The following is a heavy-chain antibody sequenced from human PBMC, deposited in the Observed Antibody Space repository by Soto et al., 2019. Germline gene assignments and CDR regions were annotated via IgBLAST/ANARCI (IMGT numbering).Heavy chain of an antibody. CDR3: ARVIGYCSSTSCYTGPIYYYYYGMDV. Sequence: GGSLRLSCAASGFTFSSYAMHWVRQAPGKGLEWVAVISYDGSNKYYADSVKGRFTISRDNSKNTLYLQMNSLRAEDTAVYYCARVIGYCSSTSCYTGPIYYYYYGMDVWGQGTTVTVSS. V-gene: IGHV3-30-3*01. CDR2: ISYDGSNK. D-gene: IGHD2-2*02. CDR1: GFTFSSYA. J-gene: IGHJ6*02.